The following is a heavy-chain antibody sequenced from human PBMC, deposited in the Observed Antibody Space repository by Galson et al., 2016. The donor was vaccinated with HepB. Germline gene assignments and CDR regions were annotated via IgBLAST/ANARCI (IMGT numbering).Heavy chain of an antibody. CDR2: IYYSGNT. CDR3: ARRFSTYMDV. CDR1: GGSINSDGYY. Sequence: TLSLTCTVSGGSINSDGYYWSWLRQHSGKGLEWIGYIYYSGNTNYNPSLKSRVSISIDTSKNQFSLMMSSVTAADTAVYYCARRFSTYMDVWGKGTTVTVSS. D-gene: IGHD5/OR15-5a*01. V-gene: IGHV4-31*03. J-gene: IGHJ6*03.